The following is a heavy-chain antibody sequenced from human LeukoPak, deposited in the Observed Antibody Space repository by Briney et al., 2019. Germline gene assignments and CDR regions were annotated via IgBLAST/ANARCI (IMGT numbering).Heavy chain of an antibody. Sequence: GGSLRLSCAASGFTFSSYRMSWVRQAPGKGQEWVANIKQDGSEKYYVDSVKGRFTISRDNAKNSLYLQMNSLRAEDTAVYYCAKGLTIDDFWSGYYDPLRDWGQGTLVTVSS. CDR1: GFTFSSYR. CDR3: AKGLTIDDFWSGYYDPLRD. V-gene: IGHV3-7*01. J-gene: IGHJ4*02. CDR2: IKQDGSEK. D-gene: IGHD3-3*01.